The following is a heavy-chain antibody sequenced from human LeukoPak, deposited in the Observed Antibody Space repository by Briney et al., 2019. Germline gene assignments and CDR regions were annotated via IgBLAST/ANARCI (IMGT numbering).Heavy chain of an antibody. CDR1: GFTFSSYG. CDR3: AKGPLYSSGWYTDY. Sequence: PGGSLRLSCAASGFTFSSYGMHWVRQAPGKGLEWVAFIRYDGSNKYYADSVKGRFTVSRDNSKNTLYLQMNSLRAEDTAVYYCAKGPLYSSGWYTDYWGQGTLVTVSP. J-gene: IGHJ4*02. CDR2: IRYDGSNK. V-gene: IGHV3-30*02. D-gene: IGHD6-19*01.